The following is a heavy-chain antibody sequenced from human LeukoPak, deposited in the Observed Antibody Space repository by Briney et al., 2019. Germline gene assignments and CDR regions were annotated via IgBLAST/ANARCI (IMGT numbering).Heavy chain of an antibody. V-gene: IGHV3-73*01. CDR2: IRSKANSYAT. CDR3: TCRIAVAGTVFDY. Sequence: GGSLRLSCAASGFTFSGSAMHWVRQASGKGLEWVGRIRSKANSYATAYAASVKGRFTISSDDSKNTAYLQMNSLKTEDTAVYYCTCRIAVAGTVFDYWGQGTLVTVSS. J-gene: IGHJ4*02. D-gene: IGHD6-19*01. CDR1: GFTFSGSA.